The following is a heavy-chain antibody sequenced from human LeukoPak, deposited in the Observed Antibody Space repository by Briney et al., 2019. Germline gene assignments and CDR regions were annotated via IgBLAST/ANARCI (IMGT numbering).Heavy chain of an antibody. Sequence: GGSLRLSCAASGFTFSSYGMRWVRQAPGKGLEWVAVISYDGSNKYYADSVKGRFTISRDNSKNTLYLQMNSLRAEDTAVYYCAKGDYGDYPRDDAFDIWGQGTMVTVSS. J-gene: IGHJ3*02. V-gene: IGHV3-30*18. CDR3: AKGDYGDYPRDDAFDI. CDR1: GFTFSSYG. CDR2: ISYDGSNK. D-gene: IGHD4-17*01.